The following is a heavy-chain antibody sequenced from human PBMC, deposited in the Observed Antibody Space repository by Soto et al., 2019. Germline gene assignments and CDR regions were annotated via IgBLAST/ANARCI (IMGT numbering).Heavy chain of an antibody. D-gene: IGHD2-2*02. V-gene: IGHV4-34*01. CDR3: ARWGVFGLNGYIPPIPYYFDY. CDR2: INHSGST. Sequence: SETLSLTCAVYGGSFSGYYWSWIRQPPGKGLEWIGEINHSGSTNYNPSLKSRVTISVDTSKNQSSLKLSSVTAADTAVYYCARWGVFGLNGYIPPIPYYFDYWGQGTLVTVSS. CDR1: GGSFSGYY. J-gene: IGHJ4*02.